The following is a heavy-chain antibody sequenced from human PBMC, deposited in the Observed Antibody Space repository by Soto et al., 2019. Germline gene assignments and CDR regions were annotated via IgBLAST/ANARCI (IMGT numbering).Heavy chain of an antibody. CDR3: VRDSGAKLSSS. D-gene: IGHD6-13*01. V-gene: IGHV1-69*13. CDR2: IVPIYRTA. J-gene: IGHJ4*02. Sequence: SVKVSCKASGGAFSSYRINWVRQAPGQGLEWVGGIVPIYRTADYAQKFQGRVTITADESARTSYMEPRSLKSQDAAVYYCVRDSGAKLSSSWGQGTLVTVSS. CDR1: GGAFSSYR.